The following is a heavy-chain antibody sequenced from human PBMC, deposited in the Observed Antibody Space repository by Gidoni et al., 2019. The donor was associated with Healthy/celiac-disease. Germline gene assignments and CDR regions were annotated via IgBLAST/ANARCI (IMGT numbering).Heavy chain of an antibody. V-gene: IGHV4-34*01. CDR3: ARGIAVAAPFDY. CDR2: INHSGST. D-gene: IGHD6-19*01. J-gene: IGHJ4*02. CDR1: GGSFSSYY. Sequence: QVQLQQWGAGLLKPSETLSLTCAVYGGSFSSYYWSWIRQPPGKGLEWIGEINHSGSTNYNPSLKSRVTISVDTSKNQFSLKLSSVTAADTAVYYCARGIAVAAPFDYWGQGTLVTVSS.